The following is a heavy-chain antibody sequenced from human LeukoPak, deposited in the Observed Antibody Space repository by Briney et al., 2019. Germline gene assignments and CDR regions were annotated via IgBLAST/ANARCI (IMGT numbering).Heavy chain of an antibody. CDR2: IYYSGST. Sequence: SEPLSLTCTVSGGSISNYYWSWIRQPPEKGLEWIGYIYYSGSTNYNPSLKSRVTISVDTSKNQFSLKLTSVTAADTAVYYCARSYGDYITGAYAFDVWGQGTMVTVSS. J-gene: IGHJ3*01. V-gene: IGHV4-59*08. D-gene: IGHD4-17*01. CDR3: ARSYGDYITGAYAFDV. CDR1: GGSISNYY.